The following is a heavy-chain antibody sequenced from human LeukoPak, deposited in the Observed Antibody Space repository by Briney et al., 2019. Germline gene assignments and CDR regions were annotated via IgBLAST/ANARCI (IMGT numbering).Heavy chain of an antibody. CDR2: IHEYGIVT. D-gene: IGHD3-16*01. Sequence: GGSLTLSCAASGFTFTAYAMSWFRQTPEKGLEWVANIHEYGIVTHYVDSVKGRLTISRDNARNSVNLQLNSLRVEETALYYCARGRGWVDHWGEGTLGTVSS. CDR3: ARGRGWVDH. CDR1: GFTFTAYA. J-gene: IGHJ4*02. V-gene: IGHV3-7*01.